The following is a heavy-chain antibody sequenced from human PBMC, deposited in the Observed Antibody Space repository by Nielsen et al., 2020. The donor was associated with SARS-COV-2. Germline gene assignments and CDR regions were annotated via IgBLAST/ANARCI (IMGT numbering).Heavy chain of an antibody. CDR1: GFTFSSYG. CDR3: ARDLAAGYSGYEPMSDYYYGVDV. J-gene: IGHJ6*02. D-gene: IGHD5-12*01. CDR2: IWYGGSNK. V-gene: IGHV3-33*08. Sequence: GGSLRLSCAASGFTFSSYGMHWVRQAPGKGLEWVAVIWYGGSNKYYAESVKGRFTISRDNSKSTLYLQMNSLRAEDTAVYYCARDLAAGYSGYEPMSDYYYGVDVWGQGTTVTVSS.